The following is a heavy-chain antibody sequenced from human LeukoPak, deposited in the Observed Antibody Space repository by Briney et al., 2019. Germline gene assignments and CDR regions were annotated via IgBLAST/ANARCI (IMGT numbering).Heavy chain of an antibody. V-gene: IGHV3-11*04. CDR1: GFTFSDYY. CDR3: ARDSRYSYGLPDY. J-gene: IGHJ4*02. CDR2: ISSSGSTI. Sequence: GGSLRLSXAASGFTFSDYYMSWIRQAPGKGLEWVSYISSSGSTIYYADSVKGRFTISRDNAKNSLYLQMNSLRAEDTAVYYCARDSRYSYGLPDYWGQGTLVTVSS. D-gene: IGHD5-18*01.